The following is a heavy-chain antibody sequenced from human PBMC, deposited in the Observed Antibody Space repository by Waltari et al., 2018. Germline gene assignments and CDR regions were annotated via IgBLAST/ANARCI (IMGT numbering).Heavy chain of an antibody. J-gene: IGHJ6*02. CDR2: IIPIFGTA. V-gene: IGHV1-69*05. CDR1: GGTFSSYA. D-gene: IGHD6-13*01. CDR3: ARDWGYSSRWYANYYYGMDV. Sequence: QVQLVQSGAEVKKPGSSVKVSCKASGGTFSSYAISWVRQAPGQGLEWMGGIIPIFGTANYAQKFQGRVTITTDESTSTAYMELSSLRSEDTAVYYCARDWGYSSRWYANYYYGMDVWGQGTTVTVSS.